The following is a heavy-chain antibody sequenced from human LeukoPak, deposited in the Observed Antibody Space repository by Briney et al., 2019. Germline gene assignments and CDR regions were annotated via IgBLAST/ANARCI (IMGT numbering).Heavy chain of an antibody. Sequence: GRSLRLSCTASGFAFSSSGMHWVRQAPGKGLEWVAVTSSDGSTKYYADSVKGRFTISRDNSKNTLYLQMNSLRAEDTAVYYCAKGGASSIAAAGHYWYFDLWGRGTLVSVSS. J-gene: IGHJ2*01. CDR1: GFAFSSSG. D-gene: IGHD6-13*01. CDR2: TSSDGSTK. V-gene: IGHV3-30*18. CDR3: AKGGASSIAAAGHYWYFDL.